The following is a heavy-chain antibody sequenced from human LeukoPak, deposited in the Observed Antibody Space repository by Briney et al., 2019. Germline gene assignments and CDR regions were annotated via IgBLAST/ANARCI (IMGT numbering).Heavy chain of an antibody. V-gene: IGHV3-7*01. CDR2: IKEDGSEK. Sequence: PGGSLRLSCAASGFTFSSYWMSWVRQAPGKGLEWVANIKEDGSEKYYVDSVKGRFTISRDNSKNTLYLQMNSLRAEDTAVYYCARDQTVRGVLHYWGQGTLVTVSS. J-gene: IGHJ4*02. CDR3: ARDQTVRGVLHY. CDR1: GFTFSSYW. D-gene: IGHD3-10*01.